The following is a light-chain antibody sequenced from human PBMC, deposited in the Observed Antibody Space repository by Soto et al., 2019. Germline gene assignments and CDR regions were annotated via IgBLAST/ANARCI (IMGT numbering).Light chain of an antibody. Sequence: DIQLTQSPSFLSASVGDRVIISCRASQGISTYLAWYQQRPGKAPKLLISAASTLEGGVTLRFSGSGSGTDFTLTISSLQSEDFATYYCQQFNDYPYTFGQGTKVEIK. CDR3: QQFNDYPYT. CDR2: AAS. CDR1: QGISTY. V-gene: IGKV1-9*01. J-gene: IGKJ2*01.